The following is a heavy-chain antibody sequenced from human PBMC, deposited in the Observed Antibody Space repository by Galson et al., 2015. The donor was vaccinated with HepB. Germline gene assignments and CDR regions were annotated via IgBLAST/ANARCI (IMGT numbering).Heavy chain of an antibody. Sequence: SLRLSCAAPGFTFDDFAMHWVRQAPGKGLQWVSGITWNSGTIDYADSVKGRFTISRDNAKNSVYLQMNSLRDEDTALYYCAKSRGSYYYGLDVWGQGTRVTVSS. J-gene: IGHJ6*02. V-gene: IGHV3-9*01. D-gene: IGHD3-16*01. CDR3: AKSRGSYYYGLDV. CDR1: GFTFDDFA. CDR2: ITWNSGTI.